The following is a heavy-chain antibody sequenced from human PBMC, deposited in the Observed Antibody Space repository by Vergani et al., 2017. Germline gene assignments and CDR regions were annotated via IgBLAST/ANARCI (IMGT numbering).Heavy chain of an antibody. Sequence: QVQLVQSGAEVKKPGASVKVSCKASGYTFTSYAMHWVRQAPGQRLEWMGWINDGNGNTKYSQKFQGRVTIPRDTSASTAYMELSSLRAEDTAVYYCARETGAGPFDYWGQGTLVTVSS. D-gene: IGHD6-19*01. J-gene: IGHJ4*02. CDR3: ARETGAGPFDY. V-gene: IGHV1-3*01. CDR2: INDGNGNT. CDR1: GYTFTSYA.